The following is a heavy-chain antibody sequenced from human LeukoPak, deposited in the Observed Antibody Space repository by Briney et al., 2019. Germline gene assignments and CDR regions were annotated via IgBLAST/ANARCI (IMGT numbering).Heavy chain of an antibody. CDR3: ATRSRLYYYGMDV. Sequence: SETLSLTCTVSGGSISSSSYYWGWIRQPPGKGLEWIGSIYYSGSTYYNLSLKRRVTISVDTSKNQFSLKLSSVTAADTAVYYCATRSRLYYYGMDVWGQGTTVTVSS. V-gene: IGHV4-39*01. D-gene: IGHD3-16*01. CDR2: IYYSGST. CDR1: GGSISSSSYY. J-gene: IGHJ6*02.